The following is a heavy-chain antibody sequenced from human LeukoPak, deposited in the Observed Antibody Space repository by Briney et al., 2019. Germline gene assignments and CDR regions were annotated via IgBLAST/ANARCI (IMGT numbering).Heavy chain of an antibody. Sequence: SVKLSCKVSGGAFCGYAISWVLQAPGPGLESRGGFVTTFGTANYAQKYQGRVTITADESTSTAYMELSSLISEDTAVYYCARWRYSSSWYQQLGYWYFDLWGRGTLVTVSS. CDR1: GGAFCGYA. D-gene: IGHD6-13*01. CDR2: FVTTFGTA. CDR3: ARWRYSSSWYQQLGYWYFDL. V-gene: IGHV1-69*13. J-gene: IGHJ2*01.